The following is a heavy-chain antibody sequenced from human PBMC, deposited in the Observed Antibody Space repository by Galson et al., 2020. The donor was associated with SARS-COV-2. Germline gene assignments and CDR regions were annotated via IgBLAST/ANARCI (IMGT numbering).Heavy chain of an antibody. J-gene: IGHJ6*02. D-gene: IGHD3-3*01. CDR2: IYSGGTT. Sequence: TGGSLRLSCAASGFTVPNNYMCWVRQAPGKGLEWVSGIYSGGTTYYADSVQGRFTISRDNTKNTLHLQMNSLSPEDTAVYYCARDGRAFWNYYHGMDDWGQGTTVTVSS. CDR1: GFTVPNNY. V-gene: IGHV3-66*01. CDR3: ARDGRAFWNYYHGMDD.